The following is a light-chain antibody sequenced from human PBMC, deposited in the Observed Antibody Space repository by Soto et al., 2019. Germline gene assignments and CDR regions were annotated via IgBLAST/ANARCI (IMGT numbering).Light chain of an antibody. CDR3: TSSTIDSRYV. CDR1: RSNIGAGYD. V-gene: IGLV1-40*01. Sequence: QSVLTQPPSVSGAPGQRVTISCTGSRSNIGAGYDVHWYQQLPGTAPKLLIYVTNNRPSGVPDRFSGSKSGTSASLAITGLRAEDEADYFCTSSTIDSRYVFGTGTQLTVL. J-gene: IGLJ1*01. CDR2: VTN.